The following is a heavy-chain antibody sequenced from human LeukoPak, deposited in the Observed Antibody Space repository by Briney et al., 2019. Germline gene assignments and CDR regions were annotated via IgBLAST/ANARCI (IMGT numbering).Heavy chain of an antibody. D-gene: IGHD2-2*01. V-gene: IGHV3-23*01. CDR3: ANAVCTTSSCSGFYGMDV. CDR1: AFTFSTYA. Sequence: PGGSLRLSCAASAFTFSTYAMNWVRQAPGKGLEWVSSISSGGGTTNYADSVKGRFTISRDNSKNTLYLQMNSLRPEDTAMYYCANAVCTTSSCSGFYGMDVWGQGTTVAVSS. J-gene: IGHJ6*02. CDR2: ISSGGGTT.